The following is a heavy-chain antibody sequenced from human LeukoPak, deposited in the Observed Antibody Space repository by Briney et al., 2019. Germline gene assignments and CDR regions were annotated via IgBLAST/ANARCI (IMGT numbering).Heavy chain of an antibody. Sequence: GGSLRLSCAVSGFTFRTYAMRWVRQAPGKGLEWVSAISGSGGTTYYADSVKGRFTISRDNSKNTLYLQMNSLRAEDTAVYYCAKLSTFGDLSRVRFDPWGQGTLVTVSS. CDR2: ISGSGGTT. D-gene: IGHD3-10*01. CDR1: GFTFRTYA. J-gene: IGHJ5*02. V-gene: IGHV3-23*01. CDR3: AKLSTFGDLSRVRFDP.